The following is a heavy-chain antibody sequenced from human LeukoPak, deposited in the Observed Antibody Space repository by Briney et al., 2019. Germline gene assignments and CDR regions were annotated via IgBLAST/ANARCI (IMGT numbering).Heavy chain of an antibody. CDR2: ISYDGSNK. CDR3: ARESGDYRY. Sequence: PGGSLRLSCAASGFTFSSYAMHWVRQAPGKGLEWVAVISYDGSNKYYADSVKGRFTISRDNSKNTLYLQMNSLRAEDTAVYYCARESGDYRYWGQGTLVTVSS. J-gene: IGHJ4*02. D-gene: IGHD2-21*02. CDR1: GFTFSSYA. V-gene: IGHV3-30-3*01.